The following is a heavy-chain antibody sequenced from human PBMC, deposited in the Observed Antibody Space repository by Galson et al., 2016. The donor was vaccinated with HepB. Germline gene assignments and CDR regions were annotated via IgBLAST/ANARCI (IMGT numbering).Heavy chain of an antibody. CDR3: ARSQIVLALVARYNYFDS. D-gene: IGHD2/OR15-2a*01. V-gene: IGHV4-61*01. CDR1: GDSVNSPNYY. CDR2: VFSNGNT. Sequence: SETLSLTCTVSGDSVNSPNYYWIWSRQSPGKGLEWLGYVFSNGNTDYHPSLKSRVTMSVDTSKNQFYLNLTSVTAADTAVYYCARSQIVLALVARYNYFDSWGQGTLVGVSS. J-gene: IGHJ5*01.